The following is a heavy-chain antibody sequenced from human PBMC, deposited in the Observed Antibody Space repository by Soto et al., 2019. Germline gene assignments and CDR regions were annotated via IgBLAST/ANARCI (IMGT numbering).Heavy chain of an antibody. CDR3: ARRMITFGGVIVFSWFDP. J-gene: IGHJ5*02. V-gene: IGHV4-59*08. Sequence: SETLSLTCTVSGGSISSYYWSWIRQPPGKGLEWIGYIYYSGSTNYNPSLKSRVTISVDTSKNQFSLKLSSVTAADTVVYYCARRMITFGGVIVFSWFDPWGQGTLVTVSS. CDR1: GGSISSYY. CDR2: IYYSGST. D-gene: IGHD3-16*02.